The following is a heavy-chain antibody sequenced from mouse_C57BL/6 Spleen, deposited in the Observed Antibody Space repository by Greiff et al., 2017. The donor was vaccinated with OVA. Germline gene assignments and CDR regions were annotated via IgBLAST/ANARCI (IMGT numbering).Heavy chain of an antibody. J-gene: IGHJ4*01. D-gene: IGHD2-4*01. V-gene: IGHV1-59*01. CDR2: IDPSDSYT. CDR3: ARRIYYDYDDAMDY. Sequence: QVQLQQPGAELVRPGPSVKLSCKASGYTFTSYWMHWVKQRPGQGLEWIGVIDPSDSYTNYNQKFKGKATLTVDTSSSTAFMQLSSLTSEDSAVYYCARRIYYDYDDAMDYWGQGTSVTVSS. CDR1: GYTFTSYW.